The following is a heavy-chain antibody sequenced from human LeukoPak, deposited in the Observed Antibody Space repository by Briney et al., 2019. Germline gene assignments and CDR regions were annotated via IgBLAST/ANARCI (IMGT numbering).Heavy chain of an antibody. V-gene: IGHV1-69*05. CDR3: ASSPMGYNWFDP. CDR1: GGTFSSYA. J-gene: IGHJ5*02. D-gene: IGHD3-10*01. CDR2: IIPIFGTA. Sequence: ASVKVSCKASGGTFSSYAISWVRQAPGQGLEWMGRIIPIFGTANYAQKFQGRVTITTDESTSTAYMKLSSLRSEDTAVYYCASSPMGYNWFDPWGQGTLVTVSS.